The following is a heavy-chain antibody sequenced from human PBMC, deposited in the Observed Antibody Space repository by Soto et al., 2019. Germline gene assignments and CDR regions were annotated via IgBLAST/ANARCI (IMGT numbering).Heavy chain of an antibody. D-gene: IGHD2-2*01. CDR2: SSGSGDST. CDR1: GFTFSNYS. V-gene: IGHV3-23*01. CDR3: ASRLYCSSSSCYAVDY. J-gene: IGHJ4*02. Sequence: EVQLLESGGGLVQPGGSLRLSCAVSGFTFSNYSMSWVRQAPGKGLEWVSGSSGSGDSTNYGDSVKGRFTSSRDNAKNTLYLQMNILRAEDTAVYYCASRLYCSSSSCYAVDYWGQGTLVTVSS.